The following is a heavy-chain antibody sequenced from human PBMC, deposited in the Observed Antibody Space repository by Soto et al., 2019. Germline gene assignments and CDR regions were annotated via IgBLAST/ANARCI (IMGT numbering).Heavy chain of an antibody. CDR3: AREIQLWLWYFDY. D-gene: IGHD5-18*01. CDR2: IWYDGSNK. V-gene: IGHV3-33*01. J-gene: IGHJ4*02. CDR1: GFTFSSYG. Sequence: QVQLVESGGGVVQPGRSLRLSCAASGFTFSSYGMHWVRQAPGKGLEWVAVIWYDGSNKYYADSVKGRFTISRDNSKNTLYLQMNSLRAEDTAVYYCAREIQLWLWYFDYWGQGTLVTVSS.